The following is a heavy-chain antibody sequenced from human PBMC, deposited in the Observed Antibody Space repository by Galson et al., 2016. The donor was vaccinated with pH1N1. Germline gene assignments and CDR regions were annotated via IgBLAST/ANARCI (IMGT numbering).Heavy chain of an antibody. J-gene: IGHJ6*02. D-gene: IGHD3-10*01. V-gene: IGHV1-69*06. CDR2: ISPIFGSI. Sequence: SVKVSCKASGGTFSNSAISWVRQAPGQGLEWMGGISPIFGSINYAQRFQGRVTVSADIFTNTAYMELSRLRSEDTAIYYCATAGPLVREILYYSYAMDVWGQGTTVTVSS. CDR1: GGTFSNSA. CDR3: ATAGPLVREILYYSYAMDV.